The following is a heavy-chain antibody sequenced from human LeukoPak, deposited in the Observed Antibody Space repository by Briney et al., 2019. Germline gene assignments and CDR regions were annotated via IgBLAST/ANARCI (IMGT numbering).Heavy chain of an antibody. Sequence: GGSLRLSCAASGFTFITYGMNWVRQAPGKGLEWVSYLSGRSNSIYYAESVKGRFTISRDNAKNSLYLQMNSLRDEDTAVYYCARDFRYHDSSGYYSFDYWGQGTLVTVSS. CDR3: ARDFRYHDSSGYYSFDY. CDR2: LSGRSNSI. V-gene: IGHV3-48*02. CDR1: GFTFITYG. J-gene: IGHJ4*02. D-gene: IGHD3-22*01.